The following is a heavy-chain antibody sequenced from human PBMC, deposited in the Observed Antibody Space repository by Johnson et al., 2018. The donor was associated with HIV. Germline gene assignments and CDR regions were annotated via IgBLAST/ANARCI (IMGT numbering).Heavy chain of an antibody. D-gene: IGHD3-10*01. CDR2: ISYDGTNA. V-gene: IGHV3-30-3*01. CDR1: GFTFSDYA. J-gene: IGHJ3*02. CDR3: ARDSPGEITMVQGVIGI. Sequence: QVQLVESGGGVVRPGGSLRLSCAASGFTFSDYALHWVRQTPGKRLEWVAVISYDGTNADYVDSVTGRFTISRDNAKNSLYLQMNSLRAEDTAVYYCARDSPGEITMVQGVIGIWGQGTMVTVSS.